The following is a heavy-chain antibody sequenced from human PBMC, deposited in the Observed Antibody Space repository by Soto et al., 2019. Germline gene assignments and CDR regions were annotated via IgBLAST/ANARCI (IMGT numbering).Heavy chain of an antibody. D-gene: IGHD3-10*01. CDR3: ARSIGSGYHLLWYGLDV. Sequence: QRQLVESGGGVVQPGRSLRLSCAASGFSFSRSGMHWVRQAPGKGLEWVTVISFDGRNKEYGASVKGRFSVSRDNSENTLYLQMNSLRAEDTAVYYCARSIGSGYHLLWYGLDVWGQGTTVIVSS. V-gene: IGHV3-30*04. J-gene: IGHJ6*02. CDR1: GFSFSRSG. CDR2: ISFDGRNK.